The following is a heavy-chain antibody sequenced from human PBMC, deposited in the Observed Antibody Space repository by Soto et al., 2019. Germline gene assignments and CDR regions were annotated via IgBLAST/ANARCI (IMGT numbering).Heavy chain of an antibody. Sequence: EVHLLESGGGLLQPGVSLRLSCVASGFTFRTYAVAWIRQAPGKGLEWVSGIGADGDGIQYADPVEGRFTISRDNSENTLYLQLNSLRAEDTAVYYCEKSGGNGWFADAFDVWGQGTMVTVSS. J-gene: IGHJ3*01. V-gene: IGHV3-23*01. CDR1: GFTFRTYA. CDR2: IGADGDGI. CDR3: EKSGGNGWFADAFDV. D-gene: IGHD6-19*01.